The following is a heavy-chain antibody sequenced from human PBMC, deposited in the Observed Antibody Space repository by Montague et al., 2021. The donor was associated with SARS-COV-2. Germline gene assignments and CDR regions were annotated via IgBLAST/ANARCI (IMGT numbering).Heavy chain of an antibody. CDR3: ARGVTYYDILTGYYKGNYYYGMDV. Sequence: SETLSLTCAVYGGSFSGFYWSWIRQHPGKGLEWIGEMTHSGSTNYNPSLKSRVTISVDTSKNQFSLKLSSVTAADTAVYYCARGVTYYDILTGYYKGNYYYGMDVWGQGTTVTVSS. D-gene: IGHD3-9*01. CDR1: GGSFSGFY. V-gene: IGHV4-34*01. J-gene: IGHJ6*02. CDR2: MTHSGST.